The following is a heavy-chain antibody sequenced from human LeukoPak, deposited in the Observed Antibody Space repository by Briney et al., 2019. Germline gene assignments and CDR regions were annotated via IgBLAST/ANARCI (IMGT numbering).Heavy chain of an antibody. CDR1: GFTFSTYS. CDR2: IDTSSIYI. J-gene: IGHJ6*02. Sequence: PGGSLRLSCAASGFTFSTYSMNWVRQAPGKGLEWVSAIDTSSIYIYYADSVKGRFTISRDNAKNSLYLQMNSLRAEDTAVYYCARTPPSVLIGMDVWGQGTTVTVSS. D-gene: IGHD3-16*01. V-gene: IGHV3-21*01. CDR3: ARTPPSVLIGMDV.